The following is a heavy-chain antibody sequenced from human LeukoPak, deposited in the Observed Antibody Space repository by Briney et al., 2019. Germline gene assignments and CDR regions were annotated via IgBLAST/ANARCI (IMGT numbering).Heavy chain of an antibody. J-gene: IGHJ4*02. D-gene: IGHD4-17*01. V-gene: IGHV3-23*01. Sequence: GGSLRLSCAASGFTFSSYGMSWVRQAPGKGLEWVSAISGSGGSTYYADSVKGRFTISRDNSKNSLYLQMNSLRAEDTALYYCAKDYNKNYGDFSFFDYWAREPWSPSPQ. CDR2: ISGSGGST. CDR3: AKDYNKNYGDFSFFDY. CDR1: GFTFSSYG.